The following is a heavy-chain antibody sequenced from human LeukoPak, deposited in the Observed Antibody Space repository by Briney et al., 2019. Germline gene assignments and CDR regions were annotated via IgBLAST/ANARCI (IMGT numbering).Heavy chain of an antibody. D-gene: IGHD3-3*01. J-gene: IGHJ4*02. V-gene: IGHV4-4*07. Sequence: SETLSLTCTVSGGSISSYYWSWIRQPAGKGLEWIGRIYTSGSANYNPSLKSRVTMSVDTSKNQFPLRLSSVTAADTAVYYCARDSPITIFGVVKAFDYWGQGTLVTVSS. CDR1: GGSISSYY. CDR2: IYTSGSA. CDR3: ARDSPITIFGVVKAFDY.